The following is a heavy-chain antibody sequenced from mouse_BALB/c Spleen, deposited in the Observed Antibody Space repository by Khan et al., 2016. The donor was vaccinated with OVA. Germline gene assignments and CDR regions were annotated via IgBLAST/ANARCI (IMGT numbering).Heavy chain of an antibody. Sequence: EVELVESGGGLVKPGGSLKLSCAASGFTFSSFAMSWVRQTPEKRLEWVATINSDGTYTYYPDSVKGRFTISRDNAKNTLYLQMNVLRSEDTAMYYCARHNFGPFAYWGQGTLVTVSA. CDR3: ARHNFGPFAY. CDR1: GFTFSSFA. CDR2: INSDGTYT. V-gene: IGHV5-9-3*01. J-gene: IGHJ3*01. D-gene: IGHD1-3*01.